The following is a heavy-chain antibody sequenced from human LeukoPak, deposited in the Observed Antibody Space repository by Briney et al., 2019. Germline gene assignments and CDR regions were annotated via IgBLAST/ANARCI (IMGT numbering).Heavy chain of an antibody. CDR3: ARDPAYDILTRYYFPPGYGMDV. V-gene: IGHV1-2*02. CDR2: INPNSGGT. Sequence: GASVKVSCKASGYTFTGYYMHWVRQAPGQGLEWMGWINPNSGGTNYAQKFQGRVTMTRDTSISTAYMELSRLRSDDTAVYYCARDPAYDILTRYYFPPGYGMDVWGQGTTVTVSS. D-gene: IGHD3-9*01. CDR1: GYTFTGYY. J-gene: IGHJ6*02.